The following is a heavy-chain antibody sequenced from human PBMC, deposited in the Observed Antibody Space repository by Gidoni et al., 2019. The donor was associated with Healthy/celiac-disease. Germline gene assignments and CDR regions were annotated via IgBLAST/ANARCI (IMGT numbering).Heavy chain of an antibody. J-gene: IGHJ2*01. CDR3: LAYEGL. CDR1: GFTFSNAW. V-gene: IGHV3-15*01. D-gene: IGHD3-22*01. Sequence: EVQLVESGGGLVKPGGSLRLSCAASGFTFSNAWMSWVRQAPGKGLEWVSRIKSKTDGGTTDYAAPVKGRFTISRDDSKNTLYLQMNSLKTEDTAVYYCLAYEGLWGRGTLVTVSS. CDR2: IKSKTDGGTT.